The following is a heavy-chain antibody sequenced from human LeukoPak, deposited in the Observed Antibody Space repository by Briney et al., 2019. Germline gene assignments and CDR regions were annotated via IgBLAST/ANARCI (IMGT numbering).Heavy chain of an antibody. V-gene: IGHV3-23*01. J-gene: IGHJ3*01. CDR1: GFTLSTYA. CDR2: TSSSDAGT. Sequence: GGSLRLSCAASGFTLSTYAMSWVRQTPGKGLEWVAATSSSDAGTYQADSVRGRFTISRDNSKNTLYLQMNSLRDEDTALYYCAIHGGGTIRIEAFDVWGQGTMVTISS. CDR3: AIHGGGTIRIEAFDV. D-gene: IGHD3-3*01.